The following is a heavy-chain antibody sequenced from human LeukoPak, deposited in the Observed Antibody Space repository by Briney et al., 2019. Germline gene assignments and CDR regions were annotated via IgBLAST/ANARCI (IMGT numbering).Heavy chain of an antibody. Sequence: ASVKVSCKASGYTFINYGISWVRQTPGQGLEWMGWISTYNGNTNFAQNLQGRVTMTTDTSTSTAYMELRSLRSDDTAVYYCAIPLGDSSGYFSHDYWGQGTLVTVSS. J-gene: IGHJ4*02. CDR2: ISTYNGNT. D-gene: IGHD3-22*01. V-gene: IGHV1-18*01. CDR3: AIPLGDSSGYFSHDY. CDR1: GYTFINYG.